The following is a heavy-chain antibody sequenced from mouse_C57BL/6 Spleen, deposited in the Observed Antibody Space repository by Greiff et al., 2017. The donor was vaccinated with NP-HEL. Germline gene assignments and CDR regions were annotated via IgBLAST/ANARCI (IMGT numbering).Heavy chain of an antibody. D-gene: IGHD1-1*01. CDR3: ARCLFITTVLFDY. V-gene: IGHV1-26*01. CDR2: INPNNGGT. Sequence: EVKLQQSGPELVKPGASVKISCKASGYTFTDYYMNWVKQSHGKSLEWIGDINPNNGGTSYNQKFKGKATLTVDKSSSTAYMELRSLTSEDSAVYYCARCLFITTVLFDYWGQGTTLTVSS. CDR1: GYTFTDYY. J-gene: IGHJ2*01.